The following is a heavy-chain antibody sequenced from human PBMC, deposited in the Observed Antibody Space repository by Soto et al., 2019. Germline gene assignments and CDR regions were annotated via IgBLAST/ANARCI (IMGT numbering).Heavy chain of an antibody. CDR2: ISAYNGNT. CDR3: ARDGYDSSGYYYFDY. D-gene: IGHD3-22*01. CDR1: GYTFTSYC. V-gene: IGHV1-18*01. Sequence: ASVKVSCKASGYTFTSYCSSWVRQAPGQGLEWMGWISAYNGNTNYAQKLQGRVTMTTDTSTSTAYMELRSLRSDDTAVYYCARDGYDSSGYYYFDYWGQGTLVTVSS. J-gene: IGHJ4*02.